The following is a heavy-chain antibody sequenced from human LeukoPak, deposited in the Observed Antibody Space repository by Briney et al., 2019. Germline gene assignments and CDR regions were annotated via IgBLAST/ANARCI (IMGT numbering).Heavy chain of an antibody. CDR1: GDSISSSTLF. CDR3: ARHVGISLVRVLTPYYFDS. CDR2: IPDTGDT. D-gene: IGHD3-10*01. V-gene: IGHV4-39*01. Sequence: SETLSLTCPVSGDSISSSTLFWAGIRQPPTKGLTWIGIIPDTGDTHSNPSLKSRVNIPIDTSKSHFSLDLTSVTAADTALYYCARHVGISLVRVLTPYYFDSWGQGTLVIVSS. J-gene: IGHJ4*02.